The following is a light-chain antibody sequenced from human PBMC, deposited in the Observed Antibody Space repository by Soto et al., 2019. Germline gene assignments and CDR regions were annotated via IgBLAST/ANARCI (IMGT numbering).Light chain of an antibody. CDR1: SSDVGGYSY. V-gene: IGLV2-11*01. CDR3: CSYAGRYTYV. J-gene: IGLJ1*01. Sequence: QSALTQPRSVSGSPGQSVTISCTGTSSDVGGYSYVSWYQQSPGKAPELMIYDVNKRPSGVPDRFSGSKSGNTASLTISGLQAEDEADYYCCSYAGRYTYVFGTGTKLTVL. CDR2: DVN.